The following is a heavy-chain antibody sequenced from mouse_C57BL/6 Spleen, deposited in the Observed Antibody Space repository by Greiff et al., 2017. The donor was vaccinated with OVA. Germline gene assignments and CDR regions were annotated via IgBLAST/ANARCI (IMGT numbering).Heavy chain of an antibody. V-gene: IGHV1-26*01. D-gene: IGHD2-4*01. CDR2: INPNNGGT. CDR1: GYTFTDYY. Sequence: EVQLQQSGPELVKPGASVKISCKASGYTFTDYYMNWVKQSHGKSLEWIGDINPNNGGTSYNQKFKGKATLTVDKSSSTAYMELRSLTSEDSAVYYCARPVFDYDGVFDYWGQGTTLTVSS. CDR3: ARPVFDYDGVFDY. J-gene: IGHJ2*01.